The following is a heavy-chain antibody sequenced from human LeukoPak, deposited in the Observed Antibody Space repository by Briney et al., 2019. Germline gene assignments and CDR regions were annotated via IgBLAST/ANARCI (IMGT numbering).Heavy chain of an antibody. CDR2: ISGSGGST. V-gene: IGHV3-23*01. CDR1: GFTFSSYA. D-gene: IGHD3-10*01. J-gene: IGHJ4*02. Sequence: GGSLRLSCAASGFTFSSYAMNWVRQAPGKGLEWVSGISGSGGSTYYADSVKGRFTISRDNSKNTLYLQMNSLRAEDTAVYYCARDKVMYYYGSGSYDYWGQGTLVTVSS. CDR3: ARDKVMYYYGSGSYDY.